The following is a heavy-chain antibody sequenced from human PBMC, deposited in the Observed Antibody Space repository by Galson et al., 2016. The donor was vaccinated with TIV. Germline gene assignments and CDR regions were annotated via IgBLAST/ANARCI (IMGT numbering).Heavy chain of an antibody. CDR1: GGTFSNYP. CDR2: IIPMFGTA. V-gene: IGHV1-69*13. J-gene: IGHJ6*02. Sequence: SVKVSCKASGGTFSNYPINWVRQAPGQGLEWMGGIIPMFGTANYPQKFEGRVTITAVESTTTVNMEMSSLRYEDTAVYFCARGLSVIYGMDVWGQGTTVTVSS. D-gene: IGHD2-21*01. CDR3: ARGLSVIYGMDV.